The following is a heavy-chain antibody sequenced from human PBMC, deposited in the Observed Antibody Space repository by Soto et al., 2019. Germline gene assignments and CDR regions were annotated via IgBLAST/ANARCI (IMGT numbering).Heavy chain of an antibody. CDR1: GFTFSSYG. J-gene: IGHJ4*02. D-gene: IGHD2-2*01. CDR3: ARPAYCNNASCFRLDY. Sequence: PGGSLRLSXAASGFTFSSYGMNWVRQAPGKGLEWVAVIWSDGTTKDYTDSVRGRFAISRDNSKNTVYLEMNSLRVEDTAVYFCARPAYCNNASCFRLDYWGQGTPVTVSS. V-gene: IGHV3-33*01. CDR2: IWSDGTTK.